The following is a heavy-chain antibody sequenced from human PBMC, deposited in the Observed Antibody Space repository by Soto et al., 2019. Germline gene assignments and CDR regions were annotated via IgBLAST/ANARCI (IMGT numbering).Heavy chain of an antibody. V-gene: IGHV1-2*02. J-gene: IGHJ5*02. CDR1: GYTFTGYY. D-gene: IGHD4-4*01. CDR3: ARDVAEDYSNIRFDP. Sequence: ASVKVSCKASGYTFTGYYMHWVRQAPGQGLEWMGWINPNSGGTNYAQKFQGRVTMTRDTSISTAYMELSRLRSDDTAVYYCARDVAEDYSNIRFDPWGQGTLVTVSS. CDR2: INPNSGGT.